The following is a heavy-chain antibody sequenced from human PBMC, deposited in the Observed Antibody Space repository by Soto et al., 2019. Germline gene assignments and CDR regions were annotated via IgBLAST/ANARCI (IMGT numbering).Heavy chain of an antibody. Sequence: QVQLQESGPGLVKPSQTLSLTCTVSGGSISSGGYYWSWIRQHPGKGLEWIGYIYYSGSTYYNPSLKSXXTXSXXTSKNQFSLKLSSVTAADTAVYYCARVSGSYDILGWGQGTLVTVSS. J-gene: IGHJ4*02. D-gene: IGHD3-9*01. V-gene: IGHV4-31*03. CDR2: IYYSGST. CDR1: GGSISSGGYY. CDR3: ARVSGSYDILG.